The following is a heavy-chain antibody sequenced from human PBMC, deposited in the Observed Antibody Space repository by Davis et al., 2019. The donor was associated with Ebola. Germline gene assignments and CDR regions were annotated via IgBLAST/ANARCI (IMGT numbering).Heavy chain of an antibody. J-gene: IGHJ4*02. Sequence: SLKISCAASGFTFDDYAMHWVRQAPGKGLEWVSGISWNSGSIGYADSVKGRFTISRDNAKNSLYLQMNSLRAEDTALYYCTTTTVTNDYWGQGTLVTVSS. CDR3: TTTTVTNDY. D-gene: IGHD4-17*01. CDR1: GFTFDDYA. CDR2: ISWNSGSI. V-gene: IGHV3-9*01.